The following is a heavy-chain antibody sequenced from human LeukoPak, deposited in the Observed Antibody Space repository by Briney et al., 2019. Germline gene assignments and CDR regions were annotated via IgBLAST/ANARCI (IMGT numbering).Heavy chain of an antibody. CDR3: ASGVVIIPTTQNYYYYYGMDV. Sequence: ASVKVSCKASGGTFSSYAISWVRQAPGQGLEWMGWIIPIFGTANYAQMFQGRVTITADESTSTAYMELSSLRSEDTAVYYCASGVVIIPTTQNYYYYYGMDVWGQGTTVTVSS. D-gene: IGHD3-3*01. V-gene: IGHV1-69*13. CDR2: IIPIFGTA. CDR1: GGTFSSYA. J-gene: IGHJ6*02.